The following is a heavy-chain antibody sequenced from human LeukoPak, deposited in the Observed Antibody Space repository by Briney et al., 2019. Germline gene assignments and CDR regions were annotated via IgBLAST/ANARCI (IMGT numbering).Heavy chain of an antibody. V-gene: IGHV4-59*02. CDR1: GGSVSSYY. D-gene: IGHD3-10*01. CDR2: IYNSGT. J-gene: IGHJ4*02. Sequence: PSETLSLTCAVSGGSVSSYYWSWIRQFPGKGLEWIGYIYNSGTNYNPSLKNRVRISVVTSENQFSLLLSSVTAADTAVYFCARAPRRFYGSGSFERRGIDCWGQGTLVTVSS. CDR3: ARAPRRFYGSGSFERRGIDC.